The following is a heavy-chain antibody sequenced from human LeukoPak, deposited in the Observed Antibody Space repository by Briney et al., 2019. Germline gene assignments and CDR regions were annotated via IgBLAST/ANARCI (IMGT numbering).Heavy chain of an antibody. Sequence: GGSLRLSCVASEFTLSSHWMSWVRQAPGKGLEWVANINQDGSAKYFVDSVKGRFTISRDNAKNSMYLQMNSLRAEDTAVYYCARWEIRGTAHKLDYWGQGTLVTVSS. CDR2: INQDGSAK. V-gene: IGHV3-7*01. CDR3: ARWEIRGTAHKLDY. J-gene: IGHJ4*02. CDR1: EFTLSSHW. D-gene: IGHD1-7*01.